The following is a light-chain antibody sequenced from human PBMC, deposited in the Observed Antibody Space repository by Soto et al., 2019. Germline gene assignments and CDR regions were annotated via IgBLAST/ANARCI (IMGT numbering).Light chain of an antibody. Sequence: QSVLTQPPSVSAAPGQRVTISCSGSSSNIGRNYVSWYQQLPGTAPKLLIYDNNKRPSGIPDRFSGSKSGTSATLGITGLQTGDEADYYCGTWDDSLSAVVFGGGTKVTVL. CDR1: SSNIGRNY. CDR3: GTWDDSLSAVV. V-gene: IGLV1-51*01. CDR2: DNN. J-gene: IGLJ2*01.